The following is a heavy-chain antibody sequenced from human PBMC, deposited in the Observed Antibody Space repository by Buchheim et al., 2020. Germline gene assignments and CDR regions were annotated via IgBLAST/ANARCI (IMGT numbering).Heavy chain of an antibody. J-gene: IGHJ4*02. CDR3: STTPYYDF. V-gene: IGHV1-2*02. CDR1: GYTFTDYY. Sequence: QVQLVQSGAEVKKPGASVKVSCKASGYTFTDYYMHWVRQAPGQGLEWMGWINPSSGATSYAQNFPGRVTMPRETSIRTDFMEVTRLKFDDTAVYYCSTTPYYDFWGQGTL. CDR2: INPSSGAT. D-gene: IGHD1-26*01.